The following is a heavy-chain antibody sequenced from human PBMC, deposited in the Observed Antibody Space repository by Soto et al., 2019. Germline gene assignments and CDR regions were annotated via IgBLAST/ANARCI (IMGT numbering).Heavy chain of an antibody. CDR1: GGSISSSNW. V-gene: IGHV4-4*02. D-gene: IGHD1-26*01. Sequence: QVQLQESGPGLVKPSGTLSPTCAVSGGSISSSNWWSWVSQPPGKGLEWIGEIYHSGSTNYTPSLMLRVNISVDKSKNQCSVKLRSVTAAATAVYYLAGERGWAGCDPWGQGTLVTVSS. J-gene: IGHJ5*02. CDR3: AGERGWAGCDP. CDR2: IYHSGST.